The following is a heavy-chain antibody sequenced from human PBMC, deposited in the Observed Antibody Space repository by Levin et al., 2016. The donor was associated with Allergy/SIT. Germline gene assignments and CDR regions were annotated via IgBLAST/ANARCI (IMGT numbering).Heavy chain of an antibody. CDR2: ISKTGNGK. J-gene: IGHJ4*01. D-gene: IGHD3-16*01. V-gene: IGHV3-11*01. Sequence: GESLKISCAASGFTFGDFYFNWIRQAPGKGLEWISYISKTGNGKYYADSVKGRFTISRDNANNSVSLHMDNLRPDDTAVYYCARDKAIAGSWGGSFDLWGHGTLVTVSS. CDR3: ARDKAIAGSWGGSFDL. CDR1: GFTFGDFY.